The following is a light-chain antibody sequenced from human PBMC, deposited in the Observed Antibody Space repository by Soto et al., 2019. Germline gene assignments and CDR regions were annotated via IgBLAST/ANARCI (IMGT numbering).Light chain of an antibody. CDR2: GAS. CDR1: QSVSSF. CDR3: QQANSYPVT. J-gene: IGKJ4*01. V-gene: IGKV3-15*01. Sequence: TESPSTLSVSPGERATITCGASQSVSSFLAWYQQKPGKAPRLLIYGASTRASGIPARFSGSGSGTDFTLTISSLQPDDFATYYCQQANSYPVTFGGGTKVDI.